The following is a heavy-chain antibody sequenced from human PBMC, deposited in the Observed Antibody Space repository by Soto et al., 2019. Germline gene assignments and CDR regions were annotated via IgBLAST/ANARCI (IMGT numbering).Heavy chain of an antibody. V-gene: IGHV1-69*06. J-gene: IGHJ6*02. CDR2: IIAIFGTA. D-gene: IGHD6-19*01. Sequence: QVQLVQSGAEVKKPGSSVKVSCKASGGTFSSYAISWVRQAPGQGLEWMGGIIAIFGTANYAQKFQGRVTITVDKSTSTAYMELSSMRSEDTAVYYCARTSSLYSSGWMPKGYYYVMHVWGQGTTVTVSS. CDR3: ARTSSLYSSGWMPKGYYYVMHV. CDR1: GGTFSSYA.